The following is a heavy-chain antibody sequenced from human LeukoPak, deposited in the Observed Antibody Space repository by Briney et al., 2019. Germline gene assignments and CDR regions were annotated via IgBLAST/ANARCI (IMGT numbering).Heavy chain of an antibody. D-gene: IGHD3-16*01. CDR2: INPDNGGT. CDR3: AREEEGGTFDY. J-gene: IGHJ4*02. CDR1: GYTFTGYY. V-gene: IGHV1-2*02. Sequence: ASVKVSCKASGYTFTGYYMHWVRQAPGQGLEWMGWINPDNGGTNYAQKFQGRVSLTRDTSTNTVYMELSSLRSEDTAMYYCAREEEGGTFDYWGQGTLVTVSS.